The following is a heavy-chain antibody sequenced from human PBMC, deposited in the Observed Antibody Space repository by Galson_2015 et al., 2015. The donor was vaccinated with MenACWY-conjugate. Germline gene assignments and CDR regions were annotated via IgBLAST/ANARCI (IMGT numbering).Heavy chain of an antibody. Sequence: SLKVSCKASGYTLTDLSMHWVRQAPGKGLEWMGGFDSEDGKTIYAQKVQGRVTMTDDTSTDTAYMEMSSLRSEDTAVYYCATCSLAEAGATSPYYYYYYMDVWGQGTTVTVSS. CDR2: FDSEDGKT. V-gene: IGHV1-24*01. CDR1: GYTLTDLS. CDR3: ATCSLAEAGATSPYYYYYYMDV. J-gene: IGHJ6*03. D-gene: IGHD6-13*01.